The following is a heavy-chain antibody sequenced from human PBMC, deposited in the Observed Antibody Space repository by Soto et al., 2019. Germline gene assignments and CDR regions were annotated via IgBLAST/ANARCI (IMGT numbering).Heavy chain of an antibody. CDR1: GFTFSSYG. Sequence: QVQLVESGGGVVQPGRSLRLSCAASGFTFSSYGMHWVRQAPGKGLEWVAVIWYDGSNKYYADSVKGRFTISRDNSKNTLYLQMNSLRADDTAVYYCARTTSSYCSGGSCYYFDYWGQGTLVTVSS. CDR3: ARTTSSYCSGGSCYYFDY. D-gene: IGHD2-15*01. V-gene: IGHV3-33*01. J-gene: IGHJ4*02. CDR2: IWYDGSNK.